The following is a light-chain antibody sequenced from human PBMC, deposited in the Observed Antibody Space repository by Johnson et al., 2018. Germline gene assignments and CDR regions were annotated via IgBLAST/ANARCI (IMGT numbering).Light chain of an antibody. V-gene: IGLV1-51*02. J-gene: IGLJ1*01. CDR1: SSNIGNNY. CDR3: GTWASSLSAGNV. CDR2: ENN. Sequence: QSVLTQPPSVSAAPGQKVTISCSGSSSNIGNNYVSWYQQLPGTAPKLLIYENNKRPSVIPDRFSGSNSGTSATLVITALQTGDEADYYCGTWASSLSAGNVFGTGTKVTVL.